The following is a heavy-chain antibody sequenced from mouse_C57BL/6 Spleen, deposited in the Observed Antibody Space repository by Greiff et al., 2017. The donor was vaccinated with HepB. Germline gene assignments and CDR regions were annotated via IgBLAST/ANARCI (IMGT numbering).Heavy chain of an antibody. CDR3: ARAYDYDEEAVFAY. V-gene: IGHV5-4*01. CDR1: GFTFSSYA. D-gene: IGHD2-4*01. J-gene: IGHJ3*01. Sequence: EVQGVESGGGLVKPGGSLKLSCAASGFTFSSYAMSWVRQTPEKRLEWVATISDGGSYTYYPDNVKGRFTISRDNAKNNLYLQMSHLKSEDTAMYYCARAYDYDEEAVFAYWGQGTLVTVSA. CDR2: ISDGGSYT.